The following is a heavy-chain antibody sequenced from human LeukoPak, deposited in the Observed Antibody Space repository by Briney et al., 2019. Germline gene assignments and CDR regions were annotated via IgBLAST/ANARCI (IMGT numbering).Heavy chain of an antibody. D-gene: IGHD6-13*01. CDR1: GFTFRSFW. V-gene: IGHV3-7*04. CDR2: IKQGGREK. Sequence: PGGSLRLSCAASGFTFRSFWMSWVRQAPGKGLEWVANIKQGGREKYYVDSAKGRFTISRDNAKNTLYLQMNSLRAEDTAAYYCARHSSSWEFDQWGEGTLVIVSS. CDR3: ARHSSSWEFDQ. J-gene: IGHJ4*02.